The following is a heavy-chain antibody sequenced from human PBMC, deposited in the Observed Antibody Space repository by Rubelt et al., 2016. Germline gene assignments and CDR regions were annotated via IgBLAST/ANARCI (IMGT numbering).Heavy chain of an antibody. CDR2: ISGSGGNT. V-gene: IGHV3-23*01. Sequence: CAASGFTFSNYAMSWARQAPGKGLEWVSAISGSGGNTYYADSVKGRFTISRDNSKNTLYLQMNSLRAEDTSVYYCARPRVGAIGDWGQGTLVTVSS. D-gene: IGHD1-26*01. CDR1: GFTFSNYA. CDR3: ARPRVGAIGD. J-gene: IGHJ4*02.